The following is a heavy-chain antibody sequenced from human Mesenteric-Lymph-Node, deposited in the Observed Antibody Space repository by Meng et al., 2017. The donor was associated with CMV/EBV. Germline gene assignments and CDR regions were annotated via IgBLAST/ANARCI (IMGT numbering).Heavy chain of an antibody. Sequence: LTFSSYAMSWVHQDPGKGLEGDSIGSGSDGSTYYADSVKGRFTISRDNSKNTLYLQMNSLRAEDTAVYYCAKGDGAGSYYEAAFDMWGQGTMVTVSS. D-gene: IGHD3-10*01. V-gene: IGHV3-23*01. CDR1: LTFSSYA. CDR3: AKGDGAGSYYEAAFDM. CDR2: GSGSDGST. J-gene: IGHJ3*02.